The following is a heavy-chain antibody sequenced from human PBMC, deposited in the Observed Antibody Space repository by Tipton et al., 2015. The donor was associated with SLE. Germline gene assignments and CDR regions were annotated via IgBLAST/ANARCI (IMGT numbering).Heavy chain of an antibody. CDR3: ARGYIVVVPAAAANWFDP. Sequence: TLSLTCVVSGYSISSGYYWGWIRQPPGKGLEWVGSIYHGGTHYNPSLKSRVTISVGPSKNQFSLKLSSVTAADTAVYYCARGYIVVVPAAAANWFDPWGQGTLVTVSS. V-gene: IGHV4-38-2*01. D-gene: IGHD2-2*01. CDR1: GYSISSGYY. CDR2: IYHGGT. J-gene: IGHJ5*02.